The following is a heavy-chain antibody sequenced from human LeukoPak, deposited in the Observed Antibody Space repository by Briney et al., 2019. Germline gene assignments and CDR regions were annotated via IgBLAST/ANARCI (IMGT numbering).Heavy chain of an antibody. CDR2: INPSGGET. D-gene: IGHD1-14*01. CDR3: AREVMDNLRFDY. CDR1: VYTFIMYY. Sequence: SSVTVSRKASVYTFIMYYMHRVRQAPAQGREWMGIINPSGGETSYAQKFQGRLTMTSDKSTNTVYMQLTSLRSEDTAVYYCAREVMDNLRFDYWGQGTLVTVSS. V-gene: IGHV1-46*01. J-gene: IGHJ4*02.